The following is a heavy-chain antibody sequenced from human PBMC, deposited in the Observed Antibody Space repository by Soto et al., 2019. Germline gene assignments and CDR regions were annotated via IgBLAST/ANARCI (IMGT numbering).Heavy chain of an antibody. J-gene: IGHJ4*02. CDR2: ISSSSSTI. V-gene: IGHV3-48*01. D-gene: IGHD3-3*01. CDR1: GFTFSSYS. Sequence: EVQLVESGGGLVQPGGSLRLSCAASGFTFSSYSMNWVRQAPGKGLEWVSYISSSSSTIYYADSVKGRFTISRDNAKNSLYLQMNGLRAEDTAVYYCARDITIFGVVITSDYWGQGTLVTVSS. CDR3: ARDITIFGVVITSDY.